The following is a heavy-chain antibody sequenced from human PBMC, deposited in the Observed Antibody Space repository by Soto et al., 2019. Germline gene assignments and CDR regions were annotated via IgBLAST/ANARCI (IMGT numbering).Heavy chain of an antibody. CDR2: ISWNSGSI. CDR3: ASGAAAGTSFLYYYYMDV. CDR1: GFTFDDYA. D-gene: IGHD6-13*01. J-gene: IGHJ6*03. Sequence: GGSLRLSCAASGFTFDDYAMHWVRQAPGKGLEWVSGISWNSGSIGYADSVKGRFTISRDNAKNSLYLQMNSLRAEDTALYYCASGAAAGTSFLYYYYMDVWGKGTTVTVSS. V-gene: IGHV3-9*01.